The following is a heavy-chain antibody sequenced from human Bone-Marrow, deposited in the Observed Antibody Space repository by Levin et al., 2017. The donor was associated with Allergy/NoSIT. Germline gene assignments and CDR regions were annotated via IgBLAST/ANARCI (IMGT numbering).Heavy chain of an antibody. D-gene: IGHD6-13*01. CDR3: AKPLGIGEAGWLESGLDV. J-gene: IGHJ6*04. Sequence: AGGSLRLSCAASGFTFSSYGMHWVRQAPGKGLEWVAVIAYDGSNKYYADSVKGRFTISRDNSENTLYLQMNSLRVEDTAVYYCAKPLGIGEAGWLESGLDVWGKGTTVTVFS. CDR2: IAYDGSNK. V-gene: IGHV3-30*18. CDR1: GFTFSSYG.